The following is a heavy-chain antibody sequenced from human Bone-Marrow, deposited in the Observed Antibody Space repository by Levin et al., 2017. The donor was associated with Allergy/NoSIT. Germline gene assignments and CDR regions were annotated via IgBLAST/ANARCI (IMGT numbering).Heavy chain of an antibody. J-gene: IGHJ6*02. Sequence: SQTLSLTCTVSGASIRSNDYYWSWIRQPPGKGLEWIGYIYSSGNTHYNPSLKSRVTMSLVASKNQISLKLNSVTAADTAVYYCARDRDYYDSSGYDIVYYGMDVWGQGTTVTVSS. CDR2: IYSSGNT. CDR3: ARDRDYYDSSGYDIVYYGMDV. D-gene: IGHD3-22*01. CDR1: GASIRSNDYY. V-gene: IGHV4-30-4*01.